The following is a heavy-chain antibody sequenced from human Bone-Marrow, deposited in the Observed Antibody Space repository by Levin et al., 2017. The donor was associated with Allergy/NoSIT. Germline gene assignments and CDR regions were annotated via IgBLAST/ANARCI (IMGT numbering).Heavy chain of an antibody. CDR1: GFTFSSYS. J-gene: IGHJ4*02. CDR2: ISSSSSYI. CDR3: ARDTASPYSSSWSDY. D-gene: IGHD6-13*01. V-gene: IGHV3-21*01. Sequence: GGSLRLSCAASGFTFSSYSMNWVRQAPGKGLEWVSSISSSSSYIYYADSVKGRFTISRDNAKNSLYLQMNSLRAEDTAVYYCARDTASPYSSSWSDYWGQGTLVTVSS.